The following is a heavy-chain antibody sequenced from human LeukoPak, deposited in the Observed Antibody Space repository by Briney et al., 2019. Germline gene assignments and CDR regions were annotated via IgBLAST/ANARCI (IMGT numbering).Heavy chain of an antibody. CDR1: GYSFTSYW. D-gene: IGHD6-19*01. J-gene: IGHJ4*02. V-gene: IGHV5-51*01. CDR2: IYPGDSDT. Sequence: GESLKISCKGSGYSFTSYWIGWVRQMPGKGLEWMGIIYPGDSDTRYSPSFQGQVTISADKSISTAYLQWSSLTASDTAMYYCARARLAVGIPGDYWGQGTLVTVSS. CDR3: ARARLAVGIPGDY.